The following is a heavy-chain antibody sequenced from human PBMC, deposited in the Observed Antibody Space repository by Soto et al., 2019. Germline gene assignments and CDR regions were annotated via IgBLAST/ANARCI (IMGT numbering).Heavy chain of an antibody. D-gene: IGHD2-2*02. J-gene: IGHJ3*02. CDR1: GGSISSGDYY. Sequence: PSETLSLTCTVSGGSISSGDYYWSWIRQPPGKGLEWIGYIYYSGSTYYNPSLKSRVTISVDTSKNQFSLKLSSVTAADTAVYYCARAVGYCSSTSCYTDAFDIWGQGTMVTVSS. V-gene: IGHV4-30-4*01. CDR3: ARAVGYCSSTSCYTDAFDI. CDR2: IYYSGST.